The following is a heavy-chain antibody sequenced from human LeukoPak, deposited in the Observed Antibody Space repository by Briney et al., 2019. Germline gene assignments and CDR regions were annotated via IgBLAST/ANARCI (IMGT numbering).Heavy chain of an antibody. Sequence: PGGSLRLSCAASGFIFSNYGMSWVRQAPGKGLEWVANIKQDGSEKYYVDSVKGRLTISRDNAQNSLYLQMNSLRAEDTAIYYCVRDRGTYRPIDYWGQGTLVTVSS. CDR3: VRDRGTYRPIDY. CDR1: GFIFSNYG. J-gene: IGHJ4*02. D-gene: IGHD1-26*01. CDR2: IKQDGSEK. V-gene: IGHV3-7*03.